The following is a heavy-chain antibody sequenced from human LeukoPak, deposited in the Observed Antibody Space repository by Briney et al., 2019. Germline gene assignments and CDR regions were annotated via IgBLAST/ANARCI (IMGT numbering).Heavy chain of an antibody. V-gene: IGHV3-23*01. Sequence: GGTLRLSCAASGFTFSSYGMSWVRQAPGKGLEWVSAISGSGGSTYYADSVKGRFTISRDNSKNTLYLQMNSLRAEDTAVYYCAKRITDSLRTYYYYMDVWGKGTTVTVSS. J-gene: IGHJ6*03. CDR1: GFTFSSYG. CDR3: AKRITDSLRTYYYYMDV. CDR2: ISGSGGST. D-gene: IGHD3-10*01.